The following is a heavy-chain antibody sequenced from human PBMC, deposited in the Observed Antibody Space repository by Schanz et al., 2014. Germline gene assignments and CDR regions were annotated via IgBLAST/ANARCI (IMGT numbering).Heavy chain of an antibody. J-gene: IGHJ4*02. CDR1: GFTFITYT. Sequence: VQLVESGGGLVKPGGSLRLSCEASGFTFITYTMNWVRQAPGKGLEWVSAISGSGGSTYYADSVKGRFTISRDNSKNTLYLQMNSLRAEDTAVYYCAKDPSHGDYDYYFDYWGQGTLVTVSS. CDR2: ISGSGGST. CDR3: AKDPSHGDYDYYFDY. D-gene: IGHD3-22*01. V-gene: IGHV3-23*04.